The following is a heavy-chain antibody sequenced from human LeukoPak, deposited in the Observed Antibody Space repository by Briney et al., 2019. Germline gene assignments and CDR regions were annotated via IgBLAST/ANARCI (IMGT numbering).Heavy chain of an antibody. CDR2: ISGSGGST. V-gene: IGHV3-23*01. D-gene: IGHD4-17*01. Sequence: TGGSLRLSCAASGFTFSSYAMSWVRQAPGKGLEWVSAISGSGGSTYYADSVKGRFTISRDNSKNTLYLQMNSLRAEDTAVYYCAKVDGDSPAWDYWGQGTLVTVSS. CDR3: AKVDGDSPAWDY. CDR1: GFTFSSYA. J-gene: IGHJ4*02.